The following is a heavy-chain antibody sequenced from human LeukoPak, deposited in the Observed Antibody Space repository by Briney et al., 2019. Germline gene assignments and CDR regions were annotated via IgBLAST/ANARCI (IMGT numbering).Heavy chain of an antibody. CDR3: ARALTWIFGPTLYYFDY. D-gene: IGHD3/OR15-3a*01. J-gene: IGHJ4*02. V-gene: IGHV1-69*13. Sequence: ASVKVSCEASGGTFSSYAISWVRQAPGQGLEWMGRIIHIFGTANYAQKFQGRVTITADESTSTAYMELSSLRSEDTAVYYCARALTWIFGPTLYYFDYWGQGTLVTVSS. CDR2: IIHIFGTA. CDR1: GGTFSSYA.